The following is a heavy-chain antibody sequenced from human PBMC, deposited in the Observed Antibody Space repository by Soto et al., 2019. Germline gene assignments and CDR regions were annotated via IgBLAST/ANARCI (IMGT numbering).Heavy chain of an antibody. V-gene: IGHV3-30-3*01. Sequence: QVQLVESGGGVVRPGRSLRLSCVASGFTFSDYAMHWVRQAPGKGLEWVAVISYDGSTKYYADSVKGRFTISRDNSKNTLFLQMNSLRPEDTAVYYCATFPPQQWLVESPNGFDPWGQGTLVTVSS. D-gene: IGHD6-19*01. CDR1: GFTFSDYA. CDR2: ISYDGSTK. J-gene: IGHJ5*02. CDR3: ATFPPQQWLVESPNGFDP.